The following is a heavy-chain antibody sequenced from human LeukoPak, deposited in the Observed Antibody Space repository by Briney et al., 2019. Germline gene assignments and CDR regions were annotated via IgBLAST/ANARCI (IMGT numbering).Heavy chain of an antibody. J-gene: IGHJ4*02. CDR1: GGSISSYY. D-gene: IGHD6-6*01. Sequence: SETLSLTCTVSGGSISSYYWSWIRQPPGKGLEWIGYIYYSGSTNYNPSLKSRVTISVDTSKNQFSLKLSSVTTADTAVYYCARVLYSSSKQYYFDYWGQGTLVTVTS. V-gene: IGHV4-59*01. CDR2: IYYSGST. CDR3: ARVLYSSSKQYYFDY.